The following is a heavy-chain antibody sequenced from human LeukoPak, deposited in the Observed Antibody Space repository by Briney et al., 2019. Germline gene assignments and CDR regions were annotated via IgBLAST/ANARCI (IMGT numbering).Heavy chain of an antibody. CDR2: ISSSSSYI. Sequence: GGSLRLSCAASGFTFSSYIMNWVRQAPGKGLEWVSSISSSSSYIYYADSVKGRFTISRDNAKNSLYLQVNSLRAEDTAVYYCARGAIGYSGTGAFDIWGQGTMVTVSS. J-gene: IGHJ3*02. D-gene: IGHD5-12*01. CDR3: ARGAIGYSGTGAFDI. V-gene: IGHV3-21*01. CDR1: GFTFSSYI.